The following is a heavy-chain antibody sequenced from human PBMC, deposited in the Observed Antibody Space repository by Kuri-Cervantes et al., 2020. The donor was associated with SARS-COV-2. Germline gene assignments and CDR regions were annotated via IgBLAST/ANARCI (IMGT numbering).Heavy chain of an antibody. Sequence: GESPKTPCAASGFTFDDYTMHWVPQAPGKGVEWVPLTSWDGGSTGYADSVKGRFTISRDNAKNSLYLQMNSLRAEDTPLYHCAREGFSGGPFDPWGQGTLVTVSS. V-gene: IGHV3-20*01. CDR3: AREGFSGGPFDP. J-gene: IGHJ5*02. CDR2: TSWDGGST. D-gene: IGHD6-19*01. CDR1: GFTFDDYT.